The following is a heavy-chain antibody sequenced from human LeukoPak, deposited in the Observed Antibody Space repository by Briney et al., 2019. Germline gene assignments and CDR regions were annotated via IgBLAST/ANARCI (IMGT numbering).Heavy chain of an antibody. CDR3: ARRHSSSWSDAFDI. V-gene: IGHV3-7*01. J-gene: IGHJ3*02. CDR1: GFTFSSYW. Sequence: PGGSLRLSCAASGFTFSSYWMSWVRQAPGKGLEWVANIKQDGSEKYYVDSVKGRFTIPRDNAKNSLYLQMNSLRAEDTAVYYCARRHSSSWSDAFDIWGQGTMVTVSS. CDR2: IKQDGSEK. D-gene: IGHD6-13*01.